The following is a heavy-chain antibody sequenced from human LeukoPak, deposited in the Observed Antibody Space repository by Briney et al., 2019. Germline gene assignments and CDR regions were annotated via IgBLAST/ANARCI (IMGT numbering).Heavy chain of an antibody. V-gene: IGHV3-30*18. D-gene: IGHD3-22*01. Sequence: GGSLRLSCAASGFTFSTYRMHWVRQAPGKGLEWVAVISYDGSNKYYADSVKGRFTISRDNSKNTLYLQMNSLRAEDTAMYYCAKTRGRGYYDSSGLGYYFYYWGQGTLVTVSS. CDR2: ISYDGSNK. J-gene: IGHJ4*02. CDR1: GFTFSTYR. CDR3: AKTRGRGYYDSSGLGYYFYY.